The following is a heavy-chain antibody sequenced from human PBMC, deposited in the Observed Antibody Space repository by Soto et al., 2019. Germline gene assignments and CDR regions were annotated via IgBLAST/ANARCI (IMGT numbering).Heavy chain of an antibody. CDR2: ISGRSGNS. V-gene: IGHV1-18*01. Sequence: QVQLVQSGTEVKKPGASVKVSCKTSGYSFANQAINWVRQAPGQGLEWVGWISGRSGNSNYAETVRGRVTMPTDTSTGTAYLELRALTTDDTSVYYCARGNDISAYFYPLGDSMDVCGQGTTVTVSS. D-gene: IGHD3-9*01. CDR1: GYSFANQA. J-gene: IGHJ6*02. CDR3: ARGNDISAYFYPLGDSMDV.